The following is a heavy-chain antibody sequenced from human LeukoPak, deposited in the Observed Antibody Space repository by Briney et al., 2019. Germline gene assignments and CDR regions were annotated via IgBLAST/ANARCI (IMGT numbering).Heavy chain of an antibody. CDR1: SGAISSDDHC. CDR2: IFRSENT. V-gene: IGHV4-31*02. CDR3: ARRTIKAYNDY. D-gene: IGHD1-1*01. Sequence: SETLSLTCNVPSGAISSDDHCWSWIRQFPGKGLEWIGYIFRSENTYYNPSLHSRVSISEDMSRNQFSLQLTSVTAADTAVYYCARRTIKAYNDYWGQGTLVTVSS. J-gene: IGHJ4*02.